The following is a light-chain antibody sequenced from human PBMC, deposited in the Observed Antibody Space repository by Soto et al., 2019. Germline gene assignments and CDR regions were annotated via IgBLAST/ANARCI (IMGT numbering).Light chain of an antibody. Sequence: EIVLTQSPAILSVSPGRGATLSCRASQSVASNLAWYQQRPGQPPRLLIYSASTRATGIPARFCGSGSGIDVSLTISSLQSDDFAVYYCQQYNKWPLFTFGPGTRVDIK. V-gene: IGKV3-15*01. CDR1: QSVASN. CDR2: SAS. J-gene: IGKJ3*01. CDR3: QQYNKWPLFT.